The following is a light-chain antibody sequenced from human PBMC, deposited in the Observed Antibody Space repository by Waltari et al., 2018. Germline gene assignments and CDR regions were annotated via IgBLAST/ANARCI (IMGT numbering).Light chain of an antibody. V-gene: IGLV2-14*01. CDR3: SSYASSSTLWV. CDR2: EVS. CDR1: SSDVGGYKY. Sequence: QSALTQPASVSGSPGQSITISCTGTSSDVGGYKYVSWYQQHPGKAPKLMIYEVSNRPSGISSRFSCSKSGNMASLTISGLQAEDEADYYCSSYASSSTLWVFGGGTKLTVL. J-gene: IGLJ3*02.